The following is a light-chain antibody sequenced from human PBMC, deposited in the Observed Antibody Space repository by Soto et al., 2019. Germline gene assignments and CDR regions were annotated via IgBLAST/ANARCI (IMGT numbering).Light chain of an antibody. CDR1: GSNIGSNT. Sequence: QPVLTQPPSASGTPGQRVTISCSGSGSNIGSNTVNWYQQLPGTAPKLLIYSNNQRPSGVPDRFSGSKSGTSASLAISGLQSEDEADYYCAAWDDSLIGVVFGGGTKLTVL. V-gene: IGLV1-44*01. CDR2: SNN. J-gene: IGLJ2*01. CDR3: AAWDDSLIGVV.